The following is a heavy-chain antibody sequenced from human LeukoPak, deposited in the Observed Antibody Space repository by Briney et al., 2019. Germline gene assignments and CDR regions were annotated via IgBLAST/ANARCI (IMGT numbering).Heavy chain of an antibody. J-gene: IGHJ4*02. V-gene: IGHV3-48*04. Sequence: PGGSLRLSCAASGFTVSSNYMSWVRQAPGKGLEWVSYISSSSSTIYYADSVKGRFTISRDNAKNSLYLQMNSLRAEDTAVYYCAKDLSVDIVAHEWGGIDYWGQGTLVTVSS. CDR3: AKDLSVDIVAHEWGGIDY. CDR2: ISSSSSTI. CDR1: GFTVSSNY. D-gene: IGHD5-12*01.